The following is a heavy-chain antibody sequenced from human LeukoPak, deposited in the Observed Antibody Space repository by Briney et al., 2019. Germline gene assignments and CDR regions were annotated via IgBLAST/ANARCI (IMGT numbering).Heavy chain of an antibody. V-gene: IGHV3-23*01. J-gene: IGHJ4*02. CDR3: ARYYYGSGSHFFY. CDR1: GFTFSGYA. Sequence: GGSLRLSCAASGFTFSGYAMSWVSQAPGKWLEWDSGITGSGGRTYSADSVKGRFTISRDNSKNTLYLQMNSLRAEDTALYYCARYYYGSGSHFFYWGPGTLVTVSS. D-gene: IGHD3-10*01. CDR2: ITGSGGRT.